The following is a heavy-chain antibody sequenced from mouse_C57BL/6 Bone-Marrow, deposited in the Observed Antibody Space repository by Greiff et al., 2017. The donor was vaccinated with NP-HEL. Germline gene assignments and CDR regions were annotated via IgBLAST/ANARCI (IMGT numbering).Heavy chain of an antibody. D-gene: IGHD2-12*01. CDR2: IGPGSGST. Sequence: QVQLQQSGAELVKPGASVKISCKASGYTFTDYSINWVKQRPGQGLEWIGKIGPGSGSTYYQEKFKGKATLTADTSSSTAYMQLSRLTSEDSAVYFCARSTDYKGFAYWGQGTLVTVSA. CDR1: GYTFTDYS. J-gene: IGHJ3*01. CDR3: ARSTDYKGFAY. V-gene: IGHV1-77*01.